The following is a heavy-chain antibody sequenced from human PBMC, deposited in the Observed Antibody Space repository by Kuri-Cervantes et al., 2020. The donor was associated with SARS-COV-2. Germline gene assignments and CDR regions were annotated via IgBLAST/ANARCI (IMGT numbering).Heavy chain of an antibody. Sequence: GESLKISCAASGFTFSSYAMSWVRQAPGKGLEWVSAISGSGGSTYYADSVKGRFTISRDNSKNTLYLQMSSLRAEDTAVYYCARYGFGYSTFYGMDVWGQGTTVTVSS. V-gene: IGHV3-23*01. J-gene: IGHJ6*02. CDR2: ISGSGGST. CDR3: ARYGFGYSTFYGMDV. CDR1: GFTFSSYA. D-gene: IGHD6-13*01.